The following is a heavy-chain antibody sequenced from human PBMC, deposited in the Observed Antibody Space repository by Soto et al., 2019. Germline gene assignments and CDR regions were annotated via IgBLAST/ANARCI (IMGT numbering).Heavy chain of an antibody. J-gene: IGHJ4*02. CDR2: INPDSGGT. V-gene: IGHV1-2*02. Sequence: ASVKVSCKASGYTFTGYYIHWVRRAPGQGLEWMGWINPDSGGTNYAQKFQGRFTISRDNSKNTLYLQMNSLRAEDTAVYYCATFIVGATMWGPGTLVTVSS. CDR3: ATFIVGATM. CDR1: GYTFTGYY. D-gene: IGHD1-26*01.